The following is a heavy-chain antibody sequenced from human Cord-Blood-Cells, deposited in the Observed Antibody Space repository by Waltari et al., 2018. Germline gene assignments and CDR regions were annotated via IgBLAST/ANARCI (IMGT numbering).Heavy chain of an antibody. Sequence: QVQLVESGGGVVQPGRSLRLSCAASGFTFSRYAMHWVRQATGTGLELVAVISYDGSNKSYADSVKGRLTISRDNSKNTLYLQMNSLRAEDTAVYYCARGENYYDSSGYYYWGQGTLVTVSS. D-gene: IGHD3-22*01. CDR3: ARGENYYDSSGYYY. CDR2: ISYDGSNK. V-gene: IGHV3-30*04. CDR1: GFTFSRYA. J-gene: IGHJ4*02.